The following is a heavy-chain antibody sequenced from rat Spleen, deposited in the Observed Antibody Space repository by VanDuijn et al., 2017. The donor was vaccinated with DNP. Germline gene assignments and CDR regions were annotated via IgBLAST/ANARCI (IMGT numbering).Heavy chain of an antibody. CDR1: GYSITSYY. CDR3: ARQGTGGYYYAMDS. J-gene: IGHJ4*01. D-gene: IGHD5-1*01. V-gene: IGHV3-1*01. Sequence: EVQLQESGPGLVKPSQSLSLTCSVTGYSITSYYWGWIRKFPGNKREWIGHLSYSGDTTYNPSLKSRISITRDTSKNQFFLQVNSVTTEYTATYYCARQGTGGYYYAMDSWGQGTSVTVSS. CDR2: LSYSGDT.